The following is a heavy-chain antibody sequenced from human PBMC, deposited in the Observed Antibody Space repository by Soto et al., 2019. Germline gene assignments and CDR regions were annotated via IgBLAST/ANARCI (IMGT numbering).Heavy chain of an antibody. CDR2: ISAYNGNT. CDR3: ARLGEYCSSTSCYPRYGMDV. J-gene: IGHJ6*02. V-gene: IGHV1-18*04. CDR1: GCTFTSYG. D-gene: IGHD2-2*01. Sequence: ASVKVSCKASGCTFTSYGISWVRQAPGQGLEWMGWISAYNGNTNYAQKLQGRVTMTTDTSTSTAYLQWSSLKASDTAMYYCARLGEYCSSTSCYPRYGMDVWGQGTTVTVSS.